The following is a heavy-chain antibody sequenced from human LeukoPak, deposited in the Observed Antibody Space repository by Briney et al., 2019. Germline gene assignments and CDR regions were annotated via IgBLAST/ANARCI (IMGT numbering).Heavy chain of an antibody. CDR2: ISSSSSYI. D-gene: IGHD6-13*01. J-gene: IGHJ4*02. CDR1: GFTFSSYS. Sequence: GGSLRLSCAASGFTFSSYSVNWVRQAPGKGLEWVSSISSSSSYIYYADSVKGRFTISRDNAKNSLYLQMNSLRAEDTAVYYCARGRRIAAAGLYYFDYWGQGTLVTVSS. CDR3: ARGRRIAAAGLYYFDY. V-gene: IGHV3-21*01.